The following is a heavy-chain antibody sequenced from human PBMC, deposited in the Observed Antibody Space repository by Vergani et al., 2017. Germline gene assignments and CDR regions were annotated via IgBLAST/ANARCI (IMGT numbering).Heavy chain of an antibody. J-gene: IGHJ4*02. D-gene: IGHD3-9*01. CDR3: ARGVLRYSRAPDY. Sequence: QVQLVESGGGVVPPGRSLRLYCAASGFTFSSYGMHWLRQAPGKGLEWVAVIWYDGSNQYYADSVKVRLTISRDNSKNTLYLQMNSLRAEDTAVYYCARGVLRYSRAPDYWGQGTLVTVSS. CDR2: IWYDGSNQ. CDR1: GFTFSSYG. V-gene: IGHV3-33*01.